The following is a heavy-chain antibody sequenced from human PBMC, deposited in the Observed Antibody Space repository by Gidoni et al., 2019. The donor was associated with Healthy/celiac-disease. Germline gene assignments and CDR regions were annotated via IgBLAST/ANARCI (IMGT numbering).Heavy chain of an antibody. J-gene: IGHJ4*02. CDR1: GFTFSSYS. CDR2: ISSSSSYI. D-gene: IGHD1-26*01. CDR3: ASGGGATPFDY. V-gene: IGHV3-21*01. Sequence: EVQLVESGGGLVKPGGSLRLSCAASGFTFSSYSMNWVRQAPGKGLEWVSSISSSSSYIYYADSVKGRFTISRDNAKNSLYLQMNSLRAEDTAVYYCASGGGATPFDYWGQGTLVTVSS.